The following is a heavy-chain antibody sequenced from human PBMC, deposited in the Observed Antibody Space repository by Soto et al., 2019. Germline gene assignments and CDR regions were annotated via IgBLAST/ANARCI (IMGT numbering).Heavy chain of an antibody. CDR3: ASDTHPIWFGELSYYFDY. J-gene: IGHJ4*02. Sequence: QVQLVESGGGVVQPGRSLRLSCAASGFTFSSYAMHWVRQAPGKGLEWVAVISYDGSNKYYADSVKGRFTISRDNSKNTLYLQMNSLRAEDTAVYYCASDTHPIWFGELSYYFDYWGQGTLVTVSS. CDR1: GFTFSSYA. CDR2: ISYDGSNK. V-gene: IGHV3-30-3*01. D-gene: IGHD3-10*01.